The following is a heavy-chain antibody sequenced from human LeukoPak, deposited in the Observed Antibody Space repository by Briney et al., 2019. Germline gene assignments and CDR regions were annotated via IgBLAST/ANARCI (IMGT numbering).Heavy chain of an antibody. CDR2: ISGSGGST. D-gene: IGHD3-16*02. CDR1: GFTFSSYA. V-gene: IGHV3-23*01. J-gene: IGHJ4*02. CDR3: AKVSCDYVWGSYRCPFDY. Sequence: GASLRLSCAASGFTFSSYAMYWVRQAPGKGLEWVSAISGSGGSTYYADSVKGRFTISRDNSKNTLYLQMNSLRAEDTAVYYCAKVSCDYVWGSYRCPFDYWGQGTLVTVSS.